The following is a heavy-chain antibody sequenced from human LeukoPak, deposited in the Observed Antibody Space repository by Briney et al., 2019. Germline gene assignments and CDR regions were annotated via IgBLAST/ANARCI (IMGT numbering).Heavy chain of an antibody. CDR3: ARSLYASSNNWFDP. J-gene: IGHJ5*02. D-gene: IGHD6-19*01. Sequence: SETLSLTCAVYGGSFSGYYWSWIRQPPGKGLEWIGEINHSGSTNYNPSLKSRVTISVDTSKNRFSLKLSSVTAADTAVYYCARSLYASSNNWFDPWGQGTLVTVSS. V-gene: IGHV4-34*01. CDR1: GGSFSGYY. CDR2: INHSGST.